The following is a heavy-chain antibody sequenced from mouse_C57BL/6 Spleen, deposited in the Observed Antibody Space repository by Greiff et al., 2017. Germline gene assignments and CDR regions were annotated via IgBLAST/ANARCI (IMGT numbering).Heavy chain of an antibody. D-gene: IGHD1-1*01. V-gene: IGHV1-72*01. CDR3: AREEDFYGSSPWYFDV. CDR2: IDPNSGGT. CDR1: GYTFTSYW. Sequence: QVQLQQPGAELVKPGASVKLSCKASGYTFTSYWMHWVKQRPGRGLEWIGRIDPNSGGTKYNEKFKSKATLTVDKPSSTAYMQRSSLTSEDSAVXDCAREEDFYGSSPWYFDVWGTGTTVTVSS. J-gene: IGHJ1*03.